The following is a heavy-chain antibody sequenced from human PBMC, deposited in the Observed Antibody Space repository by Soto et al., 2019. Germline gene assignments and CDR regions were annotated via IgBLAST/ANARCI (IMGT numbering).Heavy chain of an antibody. D-gene: IGHD2-2*01. Sequence: GGSLRLSCAASGFTFSDYYMSWIRQAPGKGLEWVSYISSSDSIIYYADSVKGRFTISRDNAKKSVYLQLNSLRAEDTAVYYCARDIGPRVVVPAATFDPWGQGTLVTVSS. J-gene: IGHJ5*02. CDR2: ISSSDSII. CDR3: ARDIGPRVVVPAATFDP. CDR1: GFTFSDYY. V-gene: IGHV3-11*01.